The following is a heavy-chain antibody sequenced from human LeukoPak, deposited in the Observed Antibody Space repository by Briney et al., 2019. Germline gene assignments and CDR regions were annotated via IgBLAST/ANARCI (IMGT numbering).Heavy chain of an antibody. CDR2: IYTSRST. CDR3: GRGHDWFDP. J-gene: IGHJ5*02. CDR1: GGSISSGSYY. Sequence: SETLSLTCTVSGGSISSGSYYWSWIRQPAGKGLDWIGRIYTSRSTNYNPSLKIRVTISVATSKNQFYLTLSSVTAADTSTYYCGRGHDWFDPWGQGTLVTVSS. V-gene: IGHV4-61*02.